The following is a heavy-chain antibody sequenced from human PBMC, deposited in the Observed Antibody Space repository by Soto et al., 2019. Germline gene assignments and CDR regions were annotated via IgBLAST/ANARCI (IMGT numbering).Heavy chain of an antibody. Sequence: QVQLVESGGGVVQPGGSLRLSCAASGFSFSSYGIHWVRQAPGKGLEWVAVISNEGSIQYYADSVKGRFTISRDNSENTVFLKMNSLRGEDTAVYYCAKEGGTLGTSASYGFDYWGQGSRVTVSS. CDR2: ISNEGSIQ. CDR3: AKEGGTLGTSASYGFDY. V-gene: IGHV3-30*18. CDR1: GFSFSSYG. D-gene: IGHD3-16*01. J-gene: IGHJ4*02.